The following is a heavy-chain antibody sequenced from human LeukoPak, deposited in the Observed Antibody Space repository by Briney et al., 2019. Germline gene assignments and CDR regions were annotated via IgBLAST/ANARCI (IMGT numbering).Heavy chain of an antibody. V-gene: IGHV4-34*12. D-gene: IGHD3-3*01. CDR3: ARGLASGYPPIPFDY. CDR1: GESFSGYY. Sequence: PSETLSLTCVVYGESFSGYYWTWIRQPPGKGLEWIGEIIDTGSTMYNSSLKSRVTISVDTSKNEFSLNLTSVTAADTAIYYCARGLASGYPPIPFDYWGQGTLVTVSS. J-gene: IGHJ4*02. CDR2: IIDTGST.